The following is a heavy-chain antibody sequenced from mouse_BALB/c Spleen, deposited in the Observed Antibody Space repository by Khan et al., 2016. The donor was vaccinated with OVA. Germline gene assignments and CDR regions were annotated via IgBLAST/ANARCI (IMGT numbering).Heavy chain of an antibody. D-gene: IGHD1-1*01. Sequence: QVQLKQSGAELVKAGASVKMSCKASGYTFTSYWMHWVKQRLGQGLEWFAETNPTNGRTYYNEKFKSKATLTVDKSSSTAYMLLSSPTSEDSAVYYCARIKKIVATCFDYWGQGTTLTVSS. V-gene: IGHV1S81*02. J-gene: IGHJ2*01. CDR2: TNPTNGRT. CDR3: ARIKKIVATCFDY. CDR1: GYTFTSYW.